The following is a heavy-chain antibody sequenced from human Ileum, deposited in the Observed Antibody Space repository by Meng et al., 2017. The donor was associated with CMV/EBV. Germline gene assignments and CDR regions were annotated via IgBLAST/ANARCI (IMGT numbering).Heavy chain of an antibody. CDR2: VSHSGVT. J-gene: IGHJ4*02. D-gene: IGHD2-21*01. V-gene: IGHV4-34*02. Sequence: QVQLPQLGAGLLKPSETLSLTCAVYGGSFSGYYWSWIRQPPGKGLEWIAEVSHSGVTNYNPSLKSRVTISIDTSKNQFSLHLSSVTAADTAVYYCAREPPFVPADSWGQGTLVTVSS. CDR1: GGSFSGYY. CDR3: AREPPFVPADS.